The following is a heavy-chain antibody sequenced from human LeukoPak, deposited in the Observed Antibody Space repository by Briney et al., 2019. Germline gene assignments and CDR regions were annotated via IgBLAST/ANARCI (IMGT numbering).Heavy chain of an antibody. J-gene: IGHJ3*02. CDR3: ASPADYDSSVFDM. CDR1: GFTFSSYA. D-gene: IGHD3-22*01. CDR2: ISGSGGSP. V-gene: IGHV3-23*01. Sequence: PGGSLRLSCAASGFTFSSYAMSWVRQAPGKGLEWVSTISGSGGSPYYADSVKGRFTISRDNAKNSLYLQMNSLRAEDTAVYYCASPADYDSSVFDMWGQGTMVTVSS.